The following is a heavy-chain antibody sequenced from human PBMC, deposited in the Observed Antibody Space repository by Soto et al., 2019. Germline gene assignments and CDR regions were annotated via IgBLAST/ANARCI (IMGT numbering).Heavy chain of an antibody. CDR3: SRGPSPLAVEPGYFDY. Sequence: QVQLVQSGAEVKKPGSSVKVSCKASGGTFSSYAISWVRQAPGQGLEWMGGIIPIFGTANYAQKFQGRVTITADESTSTAYMELSSLRSEDTAVYYCSRGPSPLAVEPGYFDYCGQGTLVTVSS. D-gene: IGHD6-19*01. CDR1: GGTFSSYA. J-gene: IGHJ4*02. CDR2: IIPIFGTA. V-gene: IGHV1-69*01.